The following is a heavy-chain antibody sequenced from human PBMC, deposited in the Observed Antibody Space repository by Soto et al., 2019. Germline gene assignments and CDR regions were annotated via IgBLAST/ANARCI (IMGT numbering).Heavy chain of an antibody. D-gene: IGHD2-2*01. CDR3: ARGRRYCSSTSCYRPDY. V-gene: IGHV1-8*01. CDR2: MNPNSGNT. CDR1: GYTFTSYD. Sequence: QVQLVQSGAEVKKPGASVKVSCKASGYTFTSYDINWVRQATGQGLEWMGWMNPNSGNTGYAQKFQGRVTMTRNTSISTDYMELSSLRSEDTAVYYCARGRRYCSSTSCYRPDYWGQGTLVTVSS. J-gene: IGHJ4*02.